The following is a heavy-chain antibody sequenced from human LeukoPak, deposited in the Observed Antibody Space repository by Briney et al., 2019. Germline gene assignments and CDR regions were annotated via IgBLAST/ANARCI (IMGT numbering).Heavy chain of an antibody. V-gene: IGHV3-30*04. CDR1: GFTFSSYA. CDR3: ARGWGSGAWMIDS. J-gene: IGHJ4*02. D-gene: IGHD6-25*01. Sequence: GGSLRLSCAASGFTFSSYAMHWVRQGPGKGLEWVAFISSDGRTEYNADTVKCRFTISRDNSKNTLYLQMNSLTTEDTAVYYCARGWGSGAWMIDSWGQGTLVTAS. CDR2: ISSDGRTE.